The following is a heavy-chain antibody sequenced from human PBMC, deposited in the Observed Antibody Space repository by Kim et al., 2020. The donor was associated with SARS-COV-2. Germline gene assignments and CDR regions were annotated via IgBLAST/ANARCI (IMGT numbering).Heavy chain of an antibody. CDR3: TKPDGSGSFGG. J-gene: IGHJ4*02. V-gene: IGHV3-74*01. Sequence: NYADSVKGRFTVSRANAENTLYLQMNSLRAEDTAVYYCTKPDGSGSFGGWGQGTLVTVSS. D-gene: IGHD3-10*01.